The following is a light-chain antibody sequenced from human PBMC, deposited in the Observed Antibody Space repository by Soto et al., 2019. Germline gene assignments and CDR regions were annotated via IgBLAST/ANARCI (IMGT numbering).Light chain of an antibody. V-gene: IGLV1-51*01. Sequence: QSVLTQPPSVSAAPGQTVTISCSGSSSNIGNNYVSWYQQFPGTAPKLLIYENNKRPSGIPDRFSGSKSGTSATLGITGLQTGDEADYYCGTWDSSLSAVFVGGTQLTVL. CDR1: SSNIGNNY. CDR3: GTWDSSLSAV. CDR2: ENN. J-gene: IGLJ2*01.